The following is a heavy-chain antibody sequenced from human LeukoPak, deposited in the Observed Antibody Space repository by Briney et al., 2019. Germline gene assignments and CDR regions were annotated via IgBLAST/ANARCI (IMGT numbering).Heavy chain of an antibody. J-gene: IGHJ1*01. D-gene: IGHD6-13*01. CDR1: GGSISSGSYY. Sequence: PSQTLYLTCTVSGGSISSGSYYWSWIRQPAGKGLEWIGRIYTSGSTNYNPSLKSRVTISVDTSKNQFSLKLSSVTAADTAVYYCARQEIAAAGTYFQHWGQGTLVTVSS. CDR3: ARQEIAAAGTYFQH. CDR2: IYTSGST. V-gene: IGHV4-61*02.